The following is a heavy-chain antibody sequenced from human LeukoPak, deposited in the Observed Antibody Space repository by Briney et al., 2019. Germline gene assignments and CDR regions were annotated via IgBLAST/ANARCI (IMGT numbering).Heavy chain of an antibody. D-gene: IGHD2-2*01. CDR2: NNPNSGGA. Sequence: ASVKVSCKASGYTFTGYYMHGVRQAPGQGRVWMGWNNPNSGGANYAQKFQGRVTMTRDTSISTAYMELSRLRSDDTAVYYCVVPAATDAFDIWGQGTMVTVSS. CDR3: VVPAATDAFDI. CDR1: GYTFTGYY. V-gene: IGHV1-2*02. J-gene: IGHJ3*02.